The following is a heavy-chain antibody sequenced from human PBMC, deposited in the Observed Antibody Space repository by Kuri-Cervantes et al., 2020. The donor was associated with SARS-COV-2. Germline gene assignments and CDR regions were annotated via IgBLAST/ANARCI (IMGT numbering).Heavy chain of an antibody. Sequence: GESLKISCAASGFTFSSYSMNWVRQAPGKGLEWVSSISSSSSYIYYADSVKGRFTISRDNAKNSLYLQMNSLRAEDTALYYCARDSGSSSSGPFYWGQGTLVTVSS. CDR2: ISSSSSYI. D-gene: IGHD6-6*01. CDR3: ARDSGSSSSGPFY. V-gene: IGHV3-21*04. CDR1: GFTFSSYS. J-gene: IGHJ4*02.